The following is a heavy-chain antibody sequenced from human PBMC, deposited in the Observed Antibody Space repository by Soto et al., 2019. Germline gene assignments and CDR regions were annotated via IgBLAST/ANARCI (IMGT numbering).Heavy chain of an antibody. D-gene: IGHD3-16*01. CDR1: GFTFSPYA. CDR2: ISGSGGNT. J-gene: IGHJ6*02. Sequence: GGSLRLSCAASGFTFSPYAMTWVRQAPGKGLEWVSSISGSGGNTNYADSVKGRFTVSRDNSKRTLSLQMNSLTEEDTAIYYCAKGLRRLLRTQYYYGLDVWGRGTTVTGLL. CDR3: AKGLRRLLRTQYYYGLDV. V-gene: IGHV3-23*01.